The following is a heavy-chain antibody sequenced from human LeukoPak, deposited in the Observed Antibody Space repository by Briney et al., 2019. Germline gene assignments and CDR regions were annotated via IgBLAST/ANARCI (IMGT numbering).Heavy chain of an antibody. V-gene: IGHV1-2*02. J-gene: IGHJ4*02. Sequence: ASVTLSCTASGYTFTDYYMHWVRQAPGQGLEWMGWINPNSGGTNYAQTFQGRFTMTRDTSISTAYMELSRLRSEDTAVYYCARGGSLDYWGQGTLVTVSS. CDR3: ARGGSLDY. CDR1: GYTFTDYY. CDR2: INPNSGGT. D-gene: IGHD2-15*01.